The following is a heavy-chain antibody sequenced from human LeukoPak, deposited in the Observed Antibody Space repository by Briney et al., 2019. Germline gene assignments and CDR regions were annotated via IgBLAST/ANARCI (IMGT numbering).Heavy chain of an antibody. CDR3: ARGVVRSGSYFAFDI. D-gene: IGHD3-10*01. CDR2: IYSGGST. V-gene: IGHV4-59*01. CDR1: DGSISSYY. Sequence: NPSETLSLTCTVSDGSISSYYWNYIRQPPGKGLEWIGYIYSGGSTNYNPSLKSRVTISLDTSKNQFFLNLNSVTAADTAVYYCARGVVRSGSYFAFDIWGQGTMVSVSS. J-gene: IGHJ3*02.